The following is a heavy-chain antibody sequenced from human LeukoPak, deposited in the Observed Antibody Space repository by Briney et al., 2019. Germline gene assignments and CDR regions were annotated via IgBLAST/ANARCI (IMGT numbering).Heavy chain of an antibody. CDR1: GFTFSSYA. Sequence: GGSLRLSCTASGFTFSSYAMSWVRQVPGKGLEWVSGISASGGNTYHADSVKGRFTISRDNSKNTLYLQMKSLRAEDTAVYYCARLVWLDRNFDHWGQGTLLTVSS. D-gene: IGHD6-19*01. CDR2: ISASGGNT. V-gene: IGHV3-23*01. J-gene: IGHJ4*02. CDR3: ARLVWLDRNFDH.